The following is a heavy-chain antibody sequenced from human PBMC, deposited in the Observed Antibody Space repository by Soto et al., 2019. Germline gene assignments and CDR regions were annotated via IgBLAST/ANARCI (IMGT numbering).Heavy chain of an antibody. CDR2: ISAYNGNT. J-gene: IGHJ4*02. V-gene: IGHV1-18*01. Sequence: QVQLVQSGAEVKKPGASVKVSCKASGYTFTNFGISWVRQAPGQGLEWMGWISAYNGNTNYAQNSQGRVTMPTVTSTSTAYMELRSRRSDDTAVYSWARGGTPIDYWGQGPLVTVSS. CDR3: ARGGTPIDY. D-gene: IGHD3-16*01. CDR1: GYTFTNFG.